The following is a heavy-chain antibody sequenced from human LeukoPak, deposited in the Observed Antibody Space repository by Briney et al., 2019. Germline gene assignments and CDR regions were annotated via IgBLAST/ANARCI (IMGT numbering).Heavy chain of an antibody. CDR3: ARNGIYQLHWVWFDP. D-gene: IGHD2-2*01. Sequence: SETLSLTCAVYGGSFSGYYWSWIRQPPGKGLGWIGEINHSGSTNYNPSLKSRATISVDTSKNQFSLKLSYVTAADTAVYYCARNGIYQLHWVWFDPWGQGTLVTVSS. CDR2: INHSGST. V-gene: IGHV4-34*01. CDR1: GGSFSGYY. J-gene: IGHJ5*02.